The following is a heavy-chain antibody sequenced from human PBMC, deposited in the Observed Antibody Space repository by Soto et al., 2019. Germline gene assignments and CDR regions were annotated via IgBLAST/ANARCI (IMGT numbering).Heavy chain of an antibody. V-gene: IGHV1-2*02. CDR2: FNPNSGGT. CDR3: AASGGGWLLTWAYYYYGMDV. D-gene: IGHD2-15*01. Sequence: ASVKVSCKASGYTFTGYYMHWVRQAPGQGLEWMGWFNPNSGGTNYAQKFQGRLTMTRDTSISTAYMELSRLRSDDTAVYYRAASGGGWLLTWAYYYYGMDVWGQGTTVTVSS. J-gene: IGHJ6*02. CDR1: GYTFTGYY.